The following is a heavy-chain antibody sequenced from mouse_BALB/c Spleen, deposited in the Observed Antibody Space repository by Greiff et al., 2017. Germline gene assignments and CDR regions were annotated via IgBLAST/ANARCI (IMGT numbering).Heavy chain of an antibody. D-gene: IGHD2-10*01. Sequence: QVQLKESAPGLVAPSQSLSITCTVSGFSLTSYGVHWVRQPPGKGLEWLGVIWAGGSTNYNSALMSRLSISKDNSKSQVFLKMNSLQTDDTAMYYCARGKGSSYYGNYVWYFDVWGAGTTVTVSS. CDR1: GFSLTSYG. V-gene: IGHV2-9*02. CDR3: ARGKGSSYYGNYVWYFDV. CDR2: IWAGGST. J-gene: IGHJ1*01.